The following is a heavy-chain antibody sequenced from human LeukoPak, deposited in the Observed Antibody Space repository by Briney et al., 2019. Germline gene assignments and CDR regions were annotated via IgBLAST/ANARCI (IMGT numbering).Heavy chain of an antibody. CDR2: INTNAGNT. J-gene: IGHJ4*02. V-gene: IGHV7-4-1*02. CDR3: ARGVPGESGYSNYVQGAFDY. D-gene: IGHD4-11*01. CDR1: GYTFTSYA. Sequence: ASVKVSCKASGYTFTSYAMNWVRQAPGQGLEWMGWINTNAGNTTYAQGFTGRFVLSLDTSVSTAYLQISSLKAEDTAVYYCARGVPGESGYSNYVQGAFDYWGQGTLVTVSS.